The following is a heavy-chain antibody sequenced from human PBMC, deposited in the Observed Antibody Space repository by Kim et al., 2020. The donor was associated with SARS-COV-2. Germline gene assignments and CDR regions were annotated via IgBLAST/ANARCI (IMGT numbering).Heavy chain of an antibody. J-gene: IGHJ4*02. V-gene: IGHV3-53*01. Sequence: VKGRCTMSRGNSENRLYLQMSSLRAEDTAVYYCARGKGVTTSLDYWGQGTLVTVSS. CDR3: ARGKGVTTSLDY. D-gene: IGHD4-4*01.